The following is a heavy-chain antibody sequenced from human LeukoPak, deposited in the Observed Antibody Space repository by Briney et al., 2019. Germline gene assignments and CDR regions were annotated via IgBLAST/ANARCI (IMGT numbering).Heavy chain of an antibody. J-gene: IGHJ4*02. V-gene: IGHV1-2*02. CDR2: INPNSGGT. Sequence: ASVKVSCKASGYTFTGYYMHWVRQAPGQGLEWMGWINPNSGGTNYAQEFQGRVTMTRDTSISTAYMELSRLRSDDTAVYYCARGVVRYFDWTYYFDYWGQGTLVTVSS. D-gene: IGHD3-9*01. CDR1: GYTFTGYY. CDR3: ARGVVRYFDWTYYFDY.